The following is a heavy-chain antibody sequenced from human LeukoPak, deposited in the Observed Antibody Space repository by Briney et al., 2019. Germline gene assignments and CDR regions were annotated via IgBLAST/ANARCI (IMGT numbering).Heavy chain of an antibody. D-gene: IGHD5-18*01. CDR3: ARESNGNTAMVLVS. CDR2: ISSSGSTI. Sequence: GGSLRLSCAASGFTFSDYYMSWIRQAPGEGLEWVSYISSSGSTIYYADSVKGRFTISRDNAKNSLYLQMNSLRAEDTAVYYCARESNGNTAMVLVSWGQGTLVTVPS. J-gene: IGHJ5*02. CDR1: GFTFSDYY. V-gene: IGHV3-11*01.